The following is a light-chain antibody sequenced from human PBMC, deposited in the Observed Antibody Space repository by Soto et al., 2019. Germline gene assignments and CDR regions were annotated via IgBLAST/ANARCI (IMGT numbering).Light chain of an antibody. CDR1: NIGSKS. CDR3: QVWDGTSDHYV. V-gene: IGLV3-21*02. CDR2: DGS. J-gene: IGLJ1*01. Sequence: SYDLTQPPSVSVAPGQTARIPCGGDNIGSKSVYWYQQKPGQAPVVVVYDGSDRPSGIPERFSGSNSGTTATLTISRVEAGDEADYFCQVWDGTSDHYVFGAGTKVTVL.